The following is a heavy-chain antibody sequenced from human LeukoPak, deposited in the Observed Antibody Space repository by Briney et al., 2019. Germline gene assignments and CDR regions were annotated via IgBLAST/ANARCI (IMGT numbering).Heavy chain of an antibody. V-gene: IGHV1-18*01. CDR1: AYSFNTCG. Sequence: ASLTVSSTASAYSFNTCGISWVRQAPGQGLEWMGWISPDNDNTDYSEKFQGRVTMTTDTSTRTAYLELRSLRSDDTAVYYCTRVPGYSSTWHSDCWGQGTLVTASS. D-gene: IGHD6-13*01. CDR2: ISPDNDNT. J-gene: IGHJ4*02. CDR3: TRVPGYSSTWHSDC.